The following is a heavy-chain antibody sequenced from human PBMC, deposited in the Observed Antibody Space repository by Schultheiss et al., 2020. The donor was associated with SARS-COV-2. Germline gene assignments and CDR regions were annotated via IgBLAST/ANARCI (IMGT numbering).Heavy chain of an antibody. D-gene: IGHD2-21*02. J-gene: IGHJ4*02. CDR2: INHSGST. CDR3: ARGLMGDPEVDYFDY. V-gene: IGHV4-34*01. Sequence: SETLSLTCAVYRGSFSGYYWSWIRQPPGKGLEWIGEINHSGSTNYNPSLKSRVTISVDTSKNQFSLKLSSVTAADTAVYYCARGLMGDPEVDYFDYWGQGTLVTVSS. CDR1: RGSFSGYY.